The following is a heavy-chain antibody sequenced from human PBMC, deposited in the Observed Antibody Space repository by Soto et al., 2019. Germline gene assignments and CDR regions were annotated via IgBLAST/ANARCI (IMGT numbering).Heavy chain of an antibody. V-gene: IGHV4-39*01. J-gene: IGHJ6*03. Sequence: SETLSLTCTVSGDSISSTSYNWGWIRQPPGKGLEWIGNIYYGGSTYYSPSLKSRVTTSVDTSKNQFSLRLSSVTAADTAVYYCARLSNYYYHMDVWGKGTTVTVSS. CDR2: IYYGGST. CDR1: GDSISSTSYN. CDR3: ARLSNYYYHMDV.